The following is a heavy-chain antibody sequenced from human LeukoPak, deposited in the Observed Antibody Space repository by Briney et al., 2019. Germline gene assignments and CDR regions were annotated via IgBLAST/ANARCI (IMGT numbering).Heavy chain of an antibody. CDR3: ARRMATIGAFAFDI. CDR1: GYSFTSYW. V-gene: IGHV5-51*01. J-gene: IGHJ3*02. Sequence: GESLKTSCKGSGYSFTSYWIGWVRQMPGKGLEWMGIIYPGDSDTRYSPSFQGRVAISADKSISTAYLQWSSLKASDTAMYYCARRMATIGAFAFDIWGQGTMVTVSS. D-gene: IGHD5-12*01. CDR2: IYPGDSDT.